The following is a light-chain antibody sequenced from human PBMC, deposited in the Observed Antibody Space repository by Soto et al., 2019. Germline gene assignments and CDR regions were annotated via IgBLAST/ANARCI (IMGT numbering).Light chain of an antibody. CDR2: GAS. Sequence: EIVLTQSPGTLSLSPGERATLSCRASQSVSSSYLAWYQQKPGQAPRLLIYGASSRATGIPDRFSGSGSGTHFALTISRLEPEDFAVYYCQQYGSSPRTFCHGTKLDIK. CDR3: QQYGSSPRT. J-gene: IGKJ3*01. V-gene: IGKV3-20*01. CDR1: QSVSSSY.